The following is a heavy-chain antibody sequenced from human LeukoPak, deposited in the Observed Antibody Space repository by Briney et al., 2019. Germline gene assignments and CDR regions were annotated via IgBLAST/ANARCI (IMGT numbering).Heavy chain of an antibody. V-gene: IGHV4-61*02. Sequence: SETLSLTCTVSGGSISSGSYYWSWIRQPAGKGLEWIGRIYTSGSTNYNPSLKSRVTISVDTSKNQFSLKLSSVTAADTAVYYCARADYDFWSGGYYFDYWGQGTLVTVSS. CDR3: ARADYDFWSGGYYFDY. J-gene: IGHJ4*02. CDR1: GGSISSGSYY. CDR2: IYTSGST. D-gene: IGHD3-3*01.